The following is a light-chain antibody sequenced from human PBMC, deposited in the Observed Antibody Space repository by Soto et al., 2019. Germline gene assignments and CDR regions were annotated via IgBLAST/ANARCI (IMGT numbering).Light chain of an antibody. CDR1: QGISSY. J-gene: IGKJ2*01. CDR2: AAS. CDR3: QQLISYPYT. Sequence: IQLTQSPSSLSASVGDRVTITCRASQGISSYLAWYQQKPRKAPKVLVYAASTLQSGVPSRFSGSGSGTDFTLTISSLQPEDFATYYCQQLISYPYTFGQGTKVDIK. V-gene: IGKV1-9*01.